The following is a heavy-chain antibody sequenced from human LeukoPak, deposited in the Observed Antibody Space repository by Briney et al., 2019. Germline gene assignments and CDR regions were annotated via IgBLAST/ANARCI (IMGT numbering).Heavy chain of an antibody. D-gene: IGHD4-17*01. CDR1: GGSVSSGSYY. J-gene: IGHJ6*02. CDR3: ARSYYGDYGWNYYYGMDV. CDR2: IYYSGST. Sequence: SETLSHTCTVSGGSVSSGSYYWSWIRQPPGKGLEWIGYIYYSGSTNYNPSLKSRVTISVDTSKNQFSLKLSSVTAADTAVYYCARSYYGDYGWNYYYGMDVWGQGTTVTVSS. V-gene: IGHV4-61*01.